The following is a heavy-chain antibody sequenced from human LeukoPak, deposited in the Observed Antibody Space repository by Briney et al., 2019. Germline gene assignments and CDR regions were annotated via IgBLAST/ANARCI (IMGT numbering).Heavy chain of an antibody. D-gene: IGHD5-24*01. Sequence: GASVKVSCKASGYTFTSYYMHWVRQAPGQGLEWMGIINPSGGSTSYAQKFQGRVTMTTDTSTSTAYMELRSLRSDDTAVYYCARGGWLQEFDYWGQGTLVTVSS. J-gene: IGHJ4*02. CDR3: ARGGWLQEFDY. V-gene: IGHV1-46*01. CDR1: GYTFTSYY. CDR2: INPSGGST.